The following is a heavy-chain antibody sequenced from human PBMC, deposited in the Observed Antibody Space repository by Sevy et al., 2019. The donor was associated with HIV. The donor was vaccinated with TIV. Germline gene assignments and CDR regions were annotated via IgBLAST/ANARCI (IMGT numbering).Heavy chain of an antibody. J-gene: IGHJ4*02. D-gene: IGHD3-10*01. V-gene: IGHV4-4*07. CDR1: GCSISSYY. CDR3: ARATMVRGVTANYYFDY. Sequence: SETLSLTCTVSGCSISSYYWSWIRQPAGKGLEWIGRIYTSGSTNYNPSLKSRVTMSVDTSKNQFSLNLSSVTAADTAVYYCARATMVRGVTANYYFDYWGQGTLVTVSS. CDR2: IYTSGST.